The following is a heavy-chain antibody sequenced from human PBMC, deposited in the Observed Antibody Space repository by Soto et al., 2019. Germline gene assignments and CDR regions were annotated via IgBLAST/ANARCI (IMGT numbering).Heavy chain of an antibody. D-gene: IGHD6-13*01. CDR1: GGSISSYY. J-gene: IGHJ6*02. Sequence: SETLSLTCTVSGGSISSYYWSWIRQPPGKGLEWIGYIYYSGSTNYNPSLKSRVTISVDTSKNQFSLKLSSVTAADTAVYYCARDFVAAAGRRRTTGGMEVWGQGTTVTVSS. CDR2: IYYSGST. V-gene: IGHV4-59*01. CDR3: ARDFVAAAGRRRTTGGMEV.